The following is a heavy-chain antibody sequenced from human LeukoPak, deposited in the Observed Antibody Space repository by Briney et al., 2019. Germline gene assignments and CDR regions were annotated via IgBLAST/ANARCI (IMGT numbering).Heavy chain of an antibody. V-gene: IGHV4-59*01. CDR1: GGSISSYY. D-gene: IGHD4-23*01. CDR2: IYSSGST. Sequence: ASETLSLTCSVSGGSISSYYWTWIRQPPGKGLEWIGYIYSSGSTNYNPSLKSRVTISEDSSKNQFSLKLSSVTAADTAVYYCARSSGATVVTPGYWGQGTLVTVSS. CDR3: ARSSGATVVTPGY. J-gene: IGHJ4*02.